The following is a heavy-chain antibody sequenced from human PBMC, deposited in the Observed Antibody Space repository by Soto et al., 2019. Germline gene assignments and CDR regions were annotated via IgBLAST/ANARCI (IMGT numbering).Heavy chain of an antibody. J-gene: IGHJ4*02. CDR3: AREVLWSSYFDY. CDR2: MSYDGTTK. V-gene: IGHV3-30-3*01. D-gene: IGHD3-10*01. Sequence: QVQLVESGGGVVQPGRSLRLSCAASGFIFSNYVMYWVRQAPGKGLEWVAFMSYDGTTKSYADSVKGRFTISRDNSQNTLYLQMNSLRPEDTCVYYRAREVLWSSYFDYWGQGALVTVSS. CDR1: GFIFSNYV.